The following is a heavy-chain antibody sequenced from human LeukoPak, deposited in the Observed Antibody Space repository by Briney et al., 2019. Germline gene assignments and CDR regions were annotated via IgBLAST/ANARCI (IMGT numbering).Heavy chain of an antibody. CDR1: GDSITGSSYY. CDR3: ARQYYDSTGYYYFDY. V-gene: IGHV4-39*01. D-gene: IGHD3-22*01. J-gene: IGHJ4*02. Sequence: PSETLSLTCTVSGDSITGSSYYWGWIRQPPGKGLEWIQGMYYSGRTYSKPSLKSRVTISADTSKNQFSLKLKSVTAADTAVYYCARQYYDSTGYYYFDYWGQGTLVTVSS. CDR2: MYYSGRT.